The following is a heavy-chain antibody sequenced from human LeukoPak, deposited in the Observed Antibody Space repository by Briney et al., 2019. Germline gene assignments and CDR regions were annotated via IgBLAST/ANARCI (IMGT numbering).Heavy chain of an antibody. CDR1: GGSISAYF. D-gene: IGHD3-10*01. V-gene: IGHV4-59*01. CDR3: ARDDYRGVTNIDP. J-gene: IGHJ5*02. CDR2: ISYTGHT. Sequence: SETLSLTCTVSGGSISAYFWSWIRQPPGKGLEWIGYISYTGHTNYNPSLKSRVTISIDTSKNQFSLQFTSVTAADTAVYFCARDDYRGVTNIDPWGQGTLVTVSS.